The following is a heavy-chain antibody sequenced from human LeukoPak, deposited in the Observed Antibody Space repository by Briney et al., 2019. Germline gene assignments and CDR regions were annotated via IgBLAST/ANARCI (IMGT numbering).Heavy chain of an antibody. CDR2: ISYDGSNK. CDR1: GFTFSSYA. D-gene: IGHD3-9*01. J-gene: IGHJ4*02. V-gene: IGHV3-30-3*01. Sequence: GSLRLSCAASGFTFSSYAMHWVRQAPGKGLEWVAVISYDGSNKYYADSVKGRFTISRDNARNSLYLQMNSLRDDDTAIYYCARDYDWAFDLWGQGTLVTVSS. CDR3: ARDYDWAFDL.